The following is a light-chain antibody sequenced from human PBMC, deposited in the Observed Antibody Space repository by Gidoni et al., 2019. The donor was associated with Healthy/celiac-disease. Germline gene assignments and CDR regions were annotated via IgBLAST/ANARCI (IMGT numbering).Light chain of an antibody. CDR1: QSVSSY. J-gene: IGKJ2*04. V-gene: IGKV3-11*01. CDR2: DAS. CDR3: QQRSNWPMCS. Sequence: VLPQSPATLALYPGERATLSCRASQSVSSYLAWYQQKPGQAPRLLIYDASKWATGIPARFSGSGSGTDFTLTISSLEPEDFAVYYCQQRSNWPMCSFGQGTKLEIK.